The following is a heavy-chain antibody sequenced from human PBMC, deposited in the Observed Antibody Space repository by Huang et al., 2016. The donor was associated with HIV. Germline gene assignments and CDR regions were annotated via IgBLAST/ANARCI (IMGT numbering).Heavy chain of an antibody. J-gene: IGHJ4*02. CDR3: AREGREAGRPFDS. CDR2: ITGYGGTI. V-gene: IGHV3-48*01. Sequence: EVQLVESGGGLAQPGGSLRLACAASGFSFSPYSMNWVRQAPGKGLEWLADITGYGGTIHYADSVKGRCTISRDKAQKSLCLQMSSLTADDTAVYYCAREGREAGRPFDSWGRGTLVIVSA. CDR1: GFSFSPYS.